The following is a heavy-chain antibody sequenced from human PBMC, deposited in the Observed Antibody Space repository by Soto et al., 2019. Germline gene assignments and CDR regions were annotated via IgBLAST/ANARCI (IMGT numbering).Heavy chain of an antibody. CDR3: ARGRGYSGYDYTPLAP. CDR1: GGTFSSYT. Sequence: ASVKVSCKASGGTFSSYTISWVRQAPGQGLEWMGRIIPILGIANYAQKFQGRVTITADKSTSTAYMELSSLRSEDTGVYYCARGRGYSGYDYTPLAPCGQVTLVTVSS. CDR2: IIPILGIA. J-gene: IGHJ5*02. D-gene: IGHD5-12*01. V-gene: IGHV1-69*02.